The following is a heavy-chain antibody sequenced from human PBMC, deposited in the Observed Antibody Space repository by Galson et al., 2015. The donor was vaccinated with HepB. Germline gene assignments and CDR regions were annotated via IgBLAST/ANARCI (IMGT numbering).Heavy chain of an antibody. CDR1: GGSISSYY. CDR2: IYYSGNT. Sequence: SETLSLTCIVSGGSISSYYWSWIRQPPGKGLEWIGYIYYSGNTSYSPSLKSRVTISVDTSKNQFSLRLSSVTAADTAVYYCARHLDDYDFWSGYQSLWHMDAWGQGTTVTVSS. V-gene: IGHV4-59*08. D-gene: IGHD3-3*01. J-gene: IGHJ6*02. CDR3: ARHLDDYDFWSGYQSLWHMDA.